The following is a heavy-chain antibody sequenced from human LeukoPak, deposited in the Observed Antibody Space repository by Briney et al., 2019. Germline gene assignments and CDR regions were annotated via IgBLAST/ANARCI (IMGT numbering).Heavy chain of an antibody. J-gene: IGHJ4*02. Sequence: KPSETLSLTCTVSGGSISSSSYYWGWIRQPPGKGLEWIGNFYSSGSAYYSPSLKSRVTISVDTSKNQFSLNLSSVTAADTAVYYCARLYGGNAVDSWGQGTQVTVSS. CDR1: GGSISSSSYY. D-gene: IGHD4-23*01. CDR3: ARLYGGNAVDS. CDR2: FYSSGSA. V-gene: IGHV4-39*01.